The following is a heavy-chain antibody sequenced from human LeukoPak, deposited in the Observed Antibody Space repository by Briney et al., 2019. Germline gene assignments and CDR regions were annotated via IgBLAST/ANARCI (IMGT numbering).Heavy chain of an antibody. CDR3: TTGNWGPY. D-gene: IGHD7-27*01. J-gene: IGHJ4*02. CDR2: IKRKTDAGTT. V-gene: IGHV3-15*07. Sequence: GGSLRLSCAASGFTFSDAWMNWVRQAPGKGLEWVGRIKRKTDAGTTDYAAPVKGRFTISRDDSKNTLYLQMNSLKTEDTAVYYCTTGNWGPYWGQGTLVTVSS. CDR1: GFTFSDAW.